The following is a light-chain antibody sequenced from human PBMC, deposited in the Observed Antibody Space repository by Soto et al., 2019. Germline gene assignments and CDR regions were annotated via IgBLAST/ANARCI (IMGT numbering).Light chain of an antibody. J-gene: IGKJ5*01. CDR2: SQP. V-gene: IGKV3-11*01. CDR3: QQRSNWPTST. Sequence: IVVTQSAATLSLSPGESVTLSCRASQRFXSYFAWYGRKPGQARRVLISSQPNRATGIPARFSGSGSGKDFTLTISSLEPEYFAVYYCQQRSNWPTSTFGQGTRLEIK. CDR1: QRFXSY.